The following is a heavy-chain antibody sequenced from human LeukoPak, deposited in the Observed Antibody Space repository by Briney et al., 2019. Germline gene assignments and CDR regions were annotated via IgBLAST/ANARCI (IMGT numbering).Heavy chain of an antibody. CDR2: IIPILGIA. V-gene: IGHV1-69*04. CDR1: GGTFSSYA. CDR3: ARALRGMDV. Sequence: ASVKISCKASGGTFSSYAISWVRQAPGQGLEWMGRIIPILGIANYAQKFQGRVTITADKSTSTAYMELSSLRSEDTAVYYCARALRGMDVWGQGTTVTVSS. J-gene: IGHJ6*02.